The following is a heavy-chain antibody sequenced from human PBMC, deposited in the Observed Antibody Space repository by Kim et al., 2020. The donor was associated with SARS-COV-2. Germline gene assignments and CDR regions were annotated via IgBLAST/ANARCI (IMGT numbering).Heavy chain of an antibody. CDR2: DGGTT. J-gene: IGHJ3*02. V-gene: IGHV3-15*01. CDR3: TTGDFDI. Sequence: DGGTTDYAAPVKGRFTISRDDSKNTLYLQMNSLKTEDTAVYYCTTGDFDIWGQGTMVTVSS.